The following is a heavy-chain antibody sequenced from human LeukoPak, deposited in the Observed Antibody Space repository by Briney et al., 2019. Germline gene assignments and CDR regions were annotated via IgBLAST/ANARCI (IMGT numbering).Heavy chain of an antibody. V-gene: IGHV4-34*01. J-gene: IGHJ4*02. CDR3: ARLRVRGYGHGPWEGPTWLDY. D-gene: IGHD5-18*01. Sequence: SETLSLTCAVYGGSFSGYYWSWIRQPPGKGLEWIGEINHSGSTNYNPSLKSRVTISVDTSKNQFSLKLSSVTAADTADYYCARLRVRGYGHGPWEGPTWLDYWGQGTLVTVSS. CDR2: INHSGST. CDR1: GGSFSGYY.